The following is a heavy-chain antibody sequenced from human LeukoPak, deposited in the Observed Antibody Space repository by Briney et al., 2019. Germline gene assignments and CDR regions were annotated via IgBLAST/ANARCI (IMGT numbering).Heavy chain of an antibody. CDR2: IYYSGST. V-gene: IGHV4-59*01. CDR1: GGSISSYF. D-gene: IGHD3-9*01. J-gene: IGHJ3*02. CDR3: ARGLLNYDIATGYYGDAFYI. Sequence: PSETLSLTCTVSGGSISSYFWSWIRQPPGKGLEWIVYIYYSGSTNYNPSPKSRVTISVDTSKNQFSLKLSSVTAADTAVYYCARGLLNYDIATGYYGDAFYIWGQGTMV.